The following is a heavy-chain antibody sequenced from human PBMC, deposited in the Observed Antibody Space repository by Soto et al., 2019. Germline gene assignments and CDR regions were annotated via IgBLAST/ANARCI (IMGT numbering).Heavy chain of an antibody. J-gene: IGHJ6*02. CDR3: ARGVRTDYYQYYGMDV. D-gene: IGHD3-9*01. Sequence: VGSLRLSCPASGFTFSLHSMSWVRQAPGKGLEWVSYISTGSTNIHYADSVKGRFTISRDSASSSLYLQMNSLRGDDTAVYYCARGVRTDYYQYYGMDVWGQGTTVTVSS. CDR1: GFTFSLHS. V-gene: IGHV3-48*01. CDR2: ISTGSTNI.